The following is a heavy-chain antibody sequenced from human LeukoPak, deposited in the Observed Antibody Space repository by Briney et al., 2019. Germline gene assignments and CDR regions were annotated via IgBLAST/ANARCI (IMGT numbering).Heavy chain of an antibody. V-gene: IGHV3-74*01. CDR2: INSDGSST. D-gene: IGHD2-2*01. CDR3: ARDGRGGQLLSYYFDY. Sequence: PGGSLRLSCAASGFTFSSYWMHWVRQAPGKGLVWVSRINSDGSSTSYADSVKGRFTISRDNSKNTLYLQMNSLRAEDTAVYYCARDGRGGQLLSYYFDYWGQGTLVTVSS. J-gene: IGHJ4*02. CDR1: GFTFSSYW.